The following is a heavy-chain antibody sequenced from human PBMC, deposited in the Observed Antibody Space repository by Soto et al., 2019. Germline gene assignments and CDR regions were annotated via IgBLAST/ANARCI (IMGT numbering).Heavy chain of an antibody. V-gene: IGHV4-59*01. J-gene: IGHJ6*03. CDR3: ARRSSSWFPRVYYYYLDV. CDR1: GGSISSYY. CDR2: IYYSGST. Sequence: SETLSLTCTVSGGSISSYYWSWIRQPPGKGLEWIGYIYYSGSTNYNPSIKSGVTISVETSRNQFSLMLSTVTAAETAAYYCARRSSSWFPRVYYYYLDVWGKGTTVTVSS. D-gene: IGHD6-13*01.